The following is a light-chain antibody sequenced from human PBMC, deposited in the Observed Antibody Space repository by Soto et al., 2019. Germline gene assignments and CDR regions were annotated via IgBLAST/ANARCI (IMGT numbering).Light chain of an antibody. CDR1: QSVSSN. Sequence: ETVMTQSPATLSVSPGERATLSCRASQSVSSNLAWYHQKPGQAPRLLIYGASTRATGIPDRFSGSGSGTEFTLTISSLQSEDSAVYYCQQYNDWPRTFGQGTKVEIK. V-gene: IGKV3-15*01. CDR2: GAS. J-gene: IGKJ1*01. CDR3: QQYNDWPRT.